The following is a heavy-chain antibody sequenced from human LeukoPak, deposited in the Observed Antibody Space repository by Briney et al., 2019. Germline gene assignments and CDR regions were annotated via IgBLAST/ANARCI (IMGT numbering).Heavy chain of an antibody. D-gene: IGHD2-2*01. V-gene: IGHV4-61*01. Sequence: PSETLSLTCTVSGASVSSAISYWSWIRQPPGKGLEWIGYIPYTGSTNYNPSLKSRVTISADTSKNEFSLRLTSVTATDTAVYYCARGYCSSSSCFDPHFDYWGQGTLVTVSS. J-gene: IGHJ4*02. CDR1: GASVSSAISY. CDR2: IPYTGST. CDR3: ARGYCSSSSCFDPHFDY.